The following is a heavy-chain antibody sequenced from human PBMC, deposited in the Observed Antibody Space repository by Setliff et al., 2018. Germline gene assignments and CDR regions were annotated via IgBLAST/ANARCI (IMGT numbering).Heavy chain of an antibody. Sequence: GASVKVSCKASGGTFSSSAISWVRQAPGQGLEWVGRIIPFFGAANSAQKFQGRVTITAGESATTAYMELSSLRAEDTAVYYCAKSMTTATTGGNEAFDIWGQGTMVTVSS. CDR3: AKSMTTATTGGNEAFDI. J-gene: IGHJ3*02. CDR2: IIPFFGAA. CDR1: GGTFSSSA. D-gene: IGHD4-17*01. V-gene: IGHV1-69*13.